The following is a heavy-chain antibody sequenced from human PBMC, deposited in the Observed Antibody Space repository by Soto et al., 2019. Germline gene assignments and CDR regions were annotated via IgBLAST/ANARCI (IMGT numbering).Heavy chain of an antibody. CDR2: ISAYNGNT. Sequence: QVQLVQSGAEVKKPGSSVKVSCKASGGTFSSYGISWVRQAPGQGLEWMGWISAYNGNTNYAQKLQGRVTMTTDTSTSTAYMELRSLRSDDTAVYYCARDRTDYSNYFSDYWGQGTLVTVSS. CDR1: GGTFSSYG. D-gene: IGHD4-4*01. CDR3: ARDRTDYSNYFSDY. J-gene: IGHJ4*02. V-gene: IGHV1-18*01.